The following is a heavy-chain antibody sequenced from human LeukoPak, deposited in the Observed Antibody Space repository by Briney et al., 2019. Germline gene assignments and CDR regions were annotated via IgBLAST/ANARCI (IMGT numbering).Heavy chain of an antibody. CDR1: GFTFSSYS. J-gene: IGHJ4*02. CDR2: ISSSSSTI. CDR3: VASTEYSSSWFYFDY. Sequence: PGGSLRLSCAASGFTFSSYSMNWVRQAPGKGLEWVSYISSSSSTIYYADSVKGRFTISRDNAKNSLYLQMNSLRAEDTAVYYCVASTEYSSSWFYFDYWGQGTLVTVSS. D-gene: IGHD6-13*01. V-gene: IGHV3-48*01.